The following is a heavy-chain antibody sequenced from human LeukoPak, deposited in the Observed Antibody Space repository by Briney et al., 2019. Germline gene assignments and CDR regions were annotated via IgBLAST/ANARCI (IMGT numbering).Heavy chain of an antibody. D-gene: IGHD2-2*01. CDR3: ASIQLLSPNTIDY. CDR2: IYYSGST. CDR1: GGSISSSSYY. J-gene: IGHJ4*02. V-gene: IGHV4-39*07. Sequence: SETLSLTCTVSGGSISSSSYYWGWIRQPPGKGLEWIGSIYYSGSTYYNPSLKSRVTISVDTSKNQFSLKLSSVTAADTAVYYCASIQLLSPNTIDYWGQGTLVTVSS.